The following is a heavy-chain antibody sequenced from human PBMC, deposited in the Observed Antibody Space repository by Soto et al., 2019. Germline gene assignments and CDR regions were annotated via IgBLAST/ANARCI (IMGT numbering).Heavy chain of an antibody. Sequence: EVQLVESGGGLVQPGRSLRLSCVASGFTADDYALHWVRQAPGKGLEWVSGISSNSDTIHYADSVKGRFTISRDNAKNSLFLQMNSLRPEDTAVYYCAKDMKWGGMTTIHYFHSWGQGTLVTGSS. CDR2: ISSNSDTI. CDR3: AKDMKWGGMTTIHYFHS. CDR1: GFTADDYA. D-gene: IGHD4-17*01. J-gene: IGHJ4*02. V-gene: IGHV3-9*02.